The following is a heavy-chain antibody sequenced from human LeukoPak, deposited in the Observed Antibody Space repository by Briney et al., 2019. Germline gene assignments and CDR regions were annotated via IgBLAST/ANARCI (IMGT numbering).Heavy chain of an antibody. D-gene: IGHD3-16*02. CDR3: ARSGADYIWGSYRFGSWFDP. CDR2: MSHSAGT. Sequence: SETLSLTCSVSGYSISSGYYWGWIRQPPGKGLEWIGSMSHSAGTYQNPSLKSRVTISIDTSKNQFFLKVNSVTAADTAVYYCARSGADYIWGSYRFGSWFDPWDQGTLVTVSS. V-gene: IGHV4-38-2*02. J-gene: IGHJ5*02. CDR1: GYSISSGYY.